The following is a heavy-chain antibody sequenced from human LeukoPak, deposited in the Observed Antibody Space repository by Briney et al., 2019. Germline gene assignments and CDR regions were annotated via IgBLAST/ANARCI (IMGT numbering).Heavy chain of an antibody. V-gene: IGHV3-21*01. D-gene: IGHD3-16*01. Sequence: GGSLRLSCAASGFTFSTYSMVWVRQAPGKGLEWVSSISGSSDYIYHADSVKGRFTVSRDNTKSSLYLQMNSLRAEDTAVYYCARLGGGDLRAGLDPWGQGTLVTVSS. CDR2: ISGSSDYI. CDR3: ARLGGGDLRAGLDP. CDR1: GFTFSTYS. J-gene: IGHJ5*02.